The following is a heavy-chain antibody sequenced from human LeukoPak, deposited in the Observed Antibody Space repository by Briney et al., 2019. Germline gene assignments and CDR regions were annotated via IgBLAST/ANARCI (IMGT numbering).Heavy chain of an antibody. CDR1: GGSISSSSYY. V-gene: IGHV4-39*07. D-gene: IGHD2-15*01. CDR3: ARDLGSGGGSVSPDYYYYGMDV. CDR2: MYYNGDT. Sequence: SETLSLTCNVSGGSISSSSYYWGWIRQPPGKGLEWIGSMYYNGDTNYNPSLKSRVTISVDTSKNQFSLKLSSVTAADTAVYYCARDLGSGGGSVSPDYYYYGMDVWGQGTTVTVSS. J-gene: IGHJ6*02.